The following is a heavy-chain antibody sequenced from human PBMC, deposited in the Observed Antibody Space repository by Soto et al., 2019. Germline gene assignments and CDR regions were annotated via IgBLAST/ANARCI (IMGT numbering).Heavy chain of an antibody. Sequence: PSETLSLTCTVSGGSISSGGYYWSWIRQHPGKGLEWIGYIYYSGSTYYNPSLKSRVTISVDTSKNQFSLKLSSVTAADTAVYYCARDEAAAGTFDYWGQGTLVTVSS. CDR1: GGSISSGGYY. D-gene: IGHD6-13*01. CDR2: IYYSGST. J-gene: IGHJ4*02. V-gene: IGHV4-31*03. CDR3: ARDEAAAGTFDY.